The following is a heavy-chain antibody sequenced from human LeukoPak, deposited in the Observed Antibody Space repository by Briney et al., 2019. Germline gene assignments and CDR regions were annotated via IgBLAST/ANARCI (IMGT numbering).Heavy chain of an antibody. D-gene: IGHD2-2*01. Sequence: GRSLRLSCAASGFTFSSYGMHWVRQAPGKGLEWVAVISYDGSNKYYADSVKGRFTISRDSSKNTLYLQMNSLRAEDTAVYYCAKSMQLLFILDYWGQGTLVTVSS. CDR2: ISYDGSNK. V-gene: IGHV3-30*18. CDR3: AKSMQLLFILDY. CDR1: GFTFSSYG. J-gene: IGHJ4*02.